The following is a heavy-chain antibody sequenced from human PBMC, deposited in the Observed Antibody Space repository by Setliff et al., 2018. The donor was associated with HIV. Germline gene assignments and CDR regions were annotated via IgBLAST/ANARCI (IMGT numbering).Heavy chain of an antibody. V-gene: IGHV4-34*01. CDR3: ASGLWYSSGWYGY. J-gene: IGHJ4*02. CDR1: GGSFSGYY. Sequence: PSETLSLTCAVYGGSFSGYYWSWIRQPPGKGLEWIGEINHSGSTNYNPSLKSRVTISVDTSKNQFSLKLSSVTAADTAVYYCASGLWYSSGWYGYWGQGTLVTVSS. CDR2: INHSGST. D-gene: IGHD6-19*01.